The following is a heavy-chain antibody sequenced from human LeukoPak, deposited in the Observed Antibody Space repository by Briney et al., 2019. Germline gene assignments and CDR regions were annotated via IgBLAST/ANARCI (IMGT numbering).Heavy chain of an antibody. Sequence: SETLSLTCAVYGGSFSGYYWSWIRQPPGKGLEWIGEINHSGSTNYNPSLKSRVTISVDTSKNQFSLKLSSVTAADTAVYYCARGPPRITMVRGEKFPNYYYYGMDVWGQGTTVTVSS. J-gene: IGHJ6*02. V-gene: IGHV4-34*01. CDR3: ARGPPRITMVRGEKFPNYYYYGMDV. D-gene: IGHD3-10*01. CDR1: GGSFSGYY. CDR2: INHSGST.